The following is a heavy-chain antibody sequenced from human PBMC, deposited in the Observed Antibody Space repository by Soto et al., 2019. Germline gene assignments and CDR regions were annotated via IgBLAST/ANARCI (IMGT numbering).Heavy chain of an antibody. J-gene: IGHJ4*02. D-gene: IGHD3-3*01. CDR1: GFTLSNHT. Sequence: GGSLRLSCVASGFTLSNHTMHWVRQAPGQGLEWVALISHDGTNKYYADSVKGRFTISRDSSKNTLDLQITSLTAEDTATYYCARDPQETIFGVVILSGHFDYWGQGTLVTVSS. V-gene: IGHV3-30-3*01. CDR3: ARDPQETIFGVVILSGHFDY. CDR2: ISHDGTNK.